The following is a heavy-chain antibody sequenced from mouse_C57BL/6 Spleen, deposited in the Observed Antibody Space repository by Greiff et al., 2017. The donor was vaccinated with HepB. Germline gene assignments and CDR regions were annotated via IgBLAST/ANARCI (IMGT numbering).Heavy chain of an antibody. D-gene: IGHD1-1*01. CDR3: ARERSYYYGRGYFDV. J-gene: IGHJ1*03. CDR2: IYPSDSET. V-gene: IGHV1-61*01. Sequence: VQLQQPGAELVRPGSSVKLSCKASGYTFTSYWMDWVKQRPGQGLEWIGNIYPSDSETHYNHKFKDKATLTVDKSSSTAYMQLSSLTSEDSAVYYCARERSYYYGRGYFDVWGTGTTVTVSS. CDR1: GYTFTSYW.